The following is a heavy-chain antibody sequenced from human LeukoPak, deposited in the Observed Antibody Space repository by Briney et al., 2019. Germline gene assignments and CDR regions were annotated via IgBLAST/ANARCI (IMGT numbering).Heavy chain of an antibody. CDR3: ARLSARSYTPQH. J-gene: IGHJ1*01. V-gene: IGHV1-18*01. CDR2: ISAYNGNT. CDR1: GYTFTSYG. D-gene: IGHD1-26*01. Sequence: GASVKVSCKASGYTFTSYGISWVRQAPGQGLEWMGWISAYNGNTNYAQKLQGRVTMTTDTSTSTACMELRSLRSDDTAVYYCARLSARSYTPQHWGQGTLVTVSS.